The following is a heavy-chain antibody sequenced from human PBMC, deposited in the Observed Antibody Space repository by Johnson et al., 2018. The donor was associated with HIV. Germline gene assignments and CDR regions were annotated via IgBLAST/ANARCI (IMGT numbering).Heavy chain of an antibody. J-gene: IGHJ3*02. CDR1: RFTFSRYA. D-gene: IGHD3-10*01. Sequence: QVQLVESGGGVVQPGRSLRLSCAASRFTFSRYAMHWVRQAPGKGLEWVAVISYDGSNKYYADSVKGRLTVSRDNSKNTLYLQMNSLRAEDTAVYYCAKEGITMEVDIWGQGTMVTVSS. CDR3: AKEGITMEVDI. V-gene: IGHV3-30*14. CDR2: ISYDGSNK.